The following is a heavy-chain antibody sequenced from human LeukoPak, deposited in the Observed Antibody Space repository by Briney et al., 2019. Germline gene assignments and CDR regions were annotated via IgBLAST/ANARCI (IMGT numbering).Heavy chain of an antibody. CDR2: IYTSGST. J-gene: IGHJ5*02. V-gene: IGHV4-61*02. Sequence: SETLSLTCTVSGGSISSSSYYWSWIRQPARKGLEWIGRIYTSGSTNYNPSLKSRVTISVDTSKNQFSLKLSSVTAADTAVYYCARDQGVTINWFDPWGQGALVTVSS. CDR3: ARDQGVTINWFDP. CDR1: GGSISSSSYY. D-gene: IGHD2-2*01.